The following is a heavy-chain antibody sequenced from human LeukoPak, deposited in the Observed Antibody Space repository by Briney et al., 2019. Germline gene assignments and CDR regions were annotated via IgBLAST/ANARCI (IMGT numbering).Heavy chain of an antibody. CDR3: ARDHSSDWYSRVVTSEYFQH. Sequence: PGGSLRLSCAASGFSFSSYTLNWVRQAPGKGLEWVSAISASGSDEYYADSVKGRFTISRDNAKNSLYLQMNSLRDEDTAVYYCARDHSSDWYSRVVTSEYFQHWGQGTLVTVSS. D-gene: IGHD6-19*01. CDR2: ISASGSDE. J-gene: IGHJ1*01. V-gene: IGHV3-21*01. CDR1: GFSFSSYT.